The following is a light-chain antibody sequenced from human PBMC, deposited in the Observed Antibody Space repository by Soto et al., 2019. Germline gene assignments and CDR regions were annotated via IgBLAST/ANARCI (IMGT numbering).Light chain of an antibody. CDR2: GAS. Sequence: EIVLTQSPGTLSLSPGERATLSCRASQSVSSSYLAWYQHKPGQAPRLLIYGASSRATGIPDRFSGSGSGTDFTLTISRLEPEDFAVYYCQQYSSSPPTFGQGTKLEIK. CDR3: QQYSSSPPT. J-gene: IGKJ2*01. V-gene: IGKV3-20*01. CDR1: QSVSSSY.